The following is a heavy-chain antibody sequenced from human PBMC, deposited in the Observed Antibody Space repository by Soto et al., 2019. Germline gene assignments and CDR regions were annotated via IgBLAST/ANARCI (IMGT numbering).Heavy chain of an antibody. CDR2: HNGYNGQT. Sequence: ASVKVSCKASENTFSTYLVHWVRQVHGQGLEWMGWHNGYNGQTEYSQKFQGRVTITRDTSAKTAYLELRSLTSEDAAVYYCAGPHDRAGLGTWGQGTLVTVSS. D-gene: IGHD1-1*01. CDR1: ENTFSTYL. J-gene: IGHJ5*02. V-gene: IGHV1-3*01. CDR3: AGPHDRAGLGT.